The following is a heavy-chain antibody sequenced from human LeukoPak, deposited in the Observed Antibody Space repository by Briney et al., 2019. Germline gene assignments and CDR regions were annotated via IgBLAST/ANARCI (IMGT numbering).Heavy chain of an antibody. Sequence: GGSLRLSCAASGFTFSSYRMSWVRQAPGKGLEWVANIKQDGSEKYYVDSVKGRFTISRDNAKNSLYLQMNSLRAEDTAVYYCARESHGNRNYYDSSGYLNWGQGTLVTVSS. J-gene: IGHJ4*02. CDR3: ARESHGNRNYYDSSGYLN. CDR2: IKQDGSEK. CDR1: GFTFSSYR. V-gene: IGHV3-7*03. D-gene: IGHD3-22*01.